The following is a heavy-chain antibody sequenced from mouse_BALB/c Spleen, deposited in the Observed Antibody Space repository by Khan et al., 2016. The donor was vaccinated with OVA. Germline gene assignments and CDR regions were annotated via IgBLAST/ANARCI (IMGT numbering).Heavy chain of an antibody. CDR2: INPSNGRT. CDR3: ARIDGSRDY. Sequence: QVQLQQPGAELVKPGASVKLSCKASGYTFTTYWMHWVKQRPGQGLEWIGEINPSNGRTNFNEKFKNKATLTVDKSSTTAYMQLNSLTFEDSAVYYCARIDGSRDYWGQGTSVTVSS. V-gene: IGHV1S81*02. CDR1: GYTFTTYW. D-gene: IGHD2-3*01. J-gene: IGHJ4*01.